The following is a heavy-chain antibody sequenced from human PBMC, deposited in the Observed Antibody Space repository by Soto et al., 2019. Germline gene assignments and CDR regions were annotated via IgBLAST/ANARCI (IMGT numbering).Heavy chain of an antibody. CDR3: ARGAAAGVDYGMDV. D-gene: IGHD6-13*01. Sequence: SETLSLTCTVSGGSIGTYYWSWIRLPAGKGLEWIGRIYRSGGTNYKPSVKSRVTMSVDTSKKKFSLKLSSVTAADTAVYYCARGAAAGVDYGMDVWGQGTTVTVSS. V-gene: IGHV4-4*07. CDR1: GGSIGTYY. J-gene: IGHJ6*02. CDR2: IYRSGGT.